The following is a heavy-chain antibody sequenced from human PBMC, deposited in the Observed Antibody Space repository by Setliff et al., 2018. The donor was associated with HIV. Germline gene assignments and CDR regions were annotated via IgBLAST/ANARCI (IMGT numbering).Heavy chain of an antibody. CDR3: ARDRGKSGGVLPGWFDS. J-gene: IGHJ5*01. CDR2: IGGHGSII. CDR1: GLIFSSYE. V-gene: IGHV3-48*03. D-gene: IGHD2-15*01. Sequence: PGGSLRLSCAASGLIFSSYEMSWVRQAPGKGLEWISFIGGHGSIIHYADSVKGRFTISRDNAKNSVYLQMHSLRVEDTAVYYCARDRGKSGGVLPGWFDSWGQGTLVTVSS.